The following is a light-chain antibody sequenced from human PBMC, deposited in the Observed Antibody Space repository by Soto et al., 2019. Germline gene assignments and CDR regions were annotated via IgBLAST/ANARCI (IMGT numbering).Light chain of an antibody. CDR3: QHYDHLPLS. CDR2: DSS. CDR1: QCINNY. V-gene: IGKV1-33*01. Sequence: DIQMTQSPSSLSASVGDRVTITCQASQCINNYLNWYQQKPGKAPELLIYDSSSLKTGVPSRFSGSGSETDFTLTISSLQPDDVATYYCQHYDHLPLSFGGGTKIEIK. J-gene: IGKJ4*01.